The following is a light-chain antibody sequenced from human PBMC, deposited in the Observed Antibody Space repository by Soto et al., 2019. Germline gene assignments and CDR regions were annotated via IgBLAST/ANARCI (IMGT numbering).Light chain of an antibody. CDR2: SNN. CDR1: SSNIGGTNY. V-gene: IGLV1-47*02. CDR3: ASWDGRLGAVI. Sequence: QSVLTQPPSASGTPGQRVFISCSGSSSNIGGTNYAYWYQQLPGAAPKLLMHSNNLRPSGVPERISGSKSGTSASPAISGLRSEDEAVYYCASWDGRLGAVIFGGGTKVTVL. J-gene: IGLJ2*01.